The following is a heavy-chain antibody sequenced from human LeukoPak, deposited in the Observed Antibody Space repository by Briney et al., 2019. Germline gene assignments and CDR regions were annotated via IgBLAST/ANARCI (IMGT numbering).Heavy chain of an antibody. CDR2: IKSKSDGGTT. CDR3: TTWVRLVELSFYPYFDY. J-gene: IGHJ4*02. V-gene: IGHV3-15*01. D-gene: IGHD3-16*02. CDR1: GFTFRNAW. Sequence: PGGSLRLSCAASGFTFRNAWRSWVGQAPGGGVEWVGRIKSKSDGGTTDYAAPVKGRFTMSRDDSKNTLYLQMNSLKTEDTAVYSCTTWVRLVELSFYPYFDYWGQGTLATVSS.